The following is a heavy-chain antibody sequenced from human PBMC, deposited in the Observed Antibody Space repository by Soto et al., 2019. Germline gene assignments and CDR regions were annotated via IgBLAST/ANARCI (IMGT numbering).Heavy chain of an antibody. J-gene: IGHJ6*02. D-gene: IGHD3-10*01. CDR3: ARVHRSDYYYGMDV. CDR1: GGSFSGYY. CDR2: INHSGST. V-gene: IGHV4-34*09. Sequence: SETLSLTCAVYGGSFSGYYWSWIRQPPGKGLEWIGEINHSGSTYYNPSLKSRVTISVDTSKNQFSLKLSSVTAADTAVYYCARVHRSDYYYGMDVWGQGTTVTVSS.